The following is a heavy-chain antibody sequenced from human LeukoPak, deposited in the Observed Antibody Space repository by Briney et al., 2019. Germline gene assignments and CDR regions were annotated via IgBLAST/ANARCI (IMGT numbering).Heavy chain of an antibody. CDR3: ARDGDYGAFDI. V-gene: IGHV1-18*01. CDR2: INVYTGNA. J-gene: IGHJ3*02. Sequence: ASVTVSCKASGYTFTSYDISWVRQAPGQGLEWMGWINVYTGNANYAQMLQGRVTMTTDTSTSTAYMELRSLRSDDTAVFYCARDGDYGAFDIWGQGTMVTVSS. CDR1: GYTFTSYD. D-gene: IGHD4-17*01.